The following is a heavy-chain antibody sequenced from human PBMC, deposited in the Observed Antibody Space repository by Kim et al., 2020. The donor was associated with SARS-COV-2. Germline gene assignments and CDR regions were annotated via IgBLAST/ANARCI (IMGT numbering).Heavy chain of an antibody. CDR3: AREGRDEDDYYGLDV. V-gene: IGHV3-30*01. D-gene: IGHD2-21*02. J-gene: IGHJ6*02. Sequence: PVKGRLTISRDNSKNTLYLEMNSLRAEDTAVYYCAREGRDEDDYYGLDVWGQGTTVTVSS.